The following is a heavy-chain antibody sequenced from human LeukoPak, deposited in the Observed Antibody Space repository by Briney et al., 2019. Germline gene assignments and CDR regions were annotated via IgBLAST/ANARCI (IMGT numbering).Heavy chain of an antibody. CDR1: GFTFSRHG. Sequence: GGSLRLSCVASGFTFSRHGMNWVRQAPGKGLEWVSSISSSSSYIYYADSVKGRFTISRDNAKNSLYLQMNSLRAEDTAVYYCARERIAAALVDVWGKGTTVTVSS. CDR2: ISSSSSYI. D-gene: IGHD6-13*01. CDR3: ARERIAAALVDV. V-gene: IGHV3-21*01. J-gene: IGHJ6*04.